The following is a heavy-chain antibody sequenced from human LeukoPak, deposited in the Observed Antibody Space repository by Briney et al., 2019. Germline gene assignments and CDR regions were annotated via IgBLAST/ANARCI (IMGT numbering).Heavy chain of an antibody. CDR1: GFTFSSYA. Sequence: PGGSLRLSCAASGFTFSSYAMSWVRQAPGKGLEWVSGVSGSGGSTYYADSVKGRFTISRDNSKNTLYLQMMSLRAEDTAIYYCAKGNSGSRSLSDNWGQGTLVTVSS. D-gene: IGHD3-10*01. J-gene: IGHJ4*02. CDR2: VSGSGGST. CDR3: AKGNSGSRSLSDN. V-gene: IGHV3-23*01.